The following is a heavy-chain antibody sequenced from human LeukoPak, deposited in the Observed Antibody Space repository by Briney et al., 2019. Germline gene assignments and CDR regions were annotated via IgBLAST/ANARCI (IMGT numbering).Heavy chain of an antibody. D-gene: IGHD3-3*01. V-gene: IGHV3-30*02. CDR1: GLIFSEYA. Sequence: GGSLRLSCAASGLIFSEYAMQWVRQAPGKGLDWVAYIGVDETFKEYADSVKGRFTISRDNSENTLYLQMNSLRSDDTAVYYCAEDFWNFRDSWGQGTLVTVSS. CDR3: AEDFWNFRDS. J-gene: IGHJ5*01. CDR2: IGVDETFK.